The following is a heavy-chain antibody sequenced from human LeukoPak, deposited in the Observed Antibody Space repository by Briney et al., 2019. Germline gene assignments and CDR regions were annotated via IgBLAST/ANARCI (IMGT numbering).Heavy chain of an antibody. J-gene: IGHJ4*02. CDR1: GGSFSGYY. Sequence: SETLSLTCAVYGGSFSGYYWSWIRQPPGKGLEWIGEINHSGSTNYNPSLKSRVTISVDTSKNQFSLKLSFVTAADTAVYYCARGSGYWGQGTLVTVSS. CDR2: INHSGST. CDR3: ARGSGY. V-gene: IGHV4-34*01.